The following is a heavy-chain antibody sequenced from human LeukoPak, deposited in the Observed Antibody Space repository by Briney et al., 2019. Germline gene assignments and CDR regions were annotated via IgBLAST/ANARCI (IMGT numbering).Heavy chain of an antibody. J-gene: IGHJ4*02. Sequence: GGSLRLSCAASGFTFSSYWMNWVRQAPGKGLEWVANIKQDGSEKYYVDSVKGRFTISRDNAKNSLYLQMNSLRAEDTAVYYCARRVGYSYDPFDYWGQRTLVTVSS. D-gene: IGHD5-18*01. V-gene: IGHV3-7*01. CDR2: IKQDGSEK. CDR3: ARRVGYSYDPFDY. CDR1: GFTFSSYW.